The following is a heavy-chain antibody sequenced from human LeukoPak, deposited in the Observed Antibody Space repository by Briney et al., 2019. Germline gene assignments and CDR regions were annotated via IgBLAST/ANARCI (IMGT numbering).Heavy chain of an antibody. CDR1: GYTFTSYP. CDR3: ARGYDYGDYVGDFDY. V-gene: IGHV1-18*01. CDR2: ITTYNGNT. J-gene: IGHJ4*02. D-gene: IGHD4-17*01. Sequence: ALVKVSCKASGYTFTSYPISWVRQAPGQGLEWMGWITTYNGNTNYAQKLQGRVTMTTDTSTSTAYMDLRGLRSDDTAVYYCARGYDYGDYVGDFDYWGQGTLVTVSS.